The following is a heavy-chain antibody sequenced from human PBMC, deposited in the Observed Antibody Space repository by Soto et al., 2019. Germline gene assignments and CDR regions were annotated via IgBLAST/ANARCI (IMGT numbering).Heavy chain of an antibody. CDR3: SRGHILTGRYYLDY. V-gene: IGHV3-49*04. CDR1: GFTFGDYA. Sequence: GGSLRLSCTASGFTFGDYAMTWVRQAPGKGLEWVGFIRSKAYGGTTEYAASVKGRFTISRDDSRSIAYLQMNSLKTEDTAVYSCSRGHILTGRYYLDYWGQETPVPVYS. J-gene: IGHJ4*02. CDR2: IRSKAYGGTT. D-gene: IGHD3-9*01.